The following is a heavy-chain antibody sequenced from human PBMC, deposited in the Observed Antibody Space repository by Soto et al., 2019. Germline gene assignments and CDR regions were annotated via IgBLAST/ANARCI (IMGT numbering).Heavy chain of an antibody. D-gene: IGHD6-6*01. CDR2: MNQDGSGK. V-gene: IGHV3-7*01. CDR3: ARTPYSSSANYFDY. Sequence: GGSLRLSCAASGFTFSSFWMSWVRQAPGKGLEWVANMNQDGSGKFYVDSVKGRFTISRDNAKTSVYLQMNSLRAEDTAVYYCARTPYSSSANYFDYWGQGTLVTVSS. J-gene: IGHJ4*02. CDR1: GFTFSSFW.